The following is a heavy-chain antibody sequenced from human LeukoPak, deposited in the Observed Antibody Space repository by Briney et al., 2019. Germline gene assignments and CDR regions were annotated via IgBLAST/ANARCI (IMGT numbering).Heavy chain of an antibody. CDR3: ARDLGIVATSDNWFDP. CDR2: INPSGGST. J-gene: IGHJ5*02. CDR1: GYSFTNYA. V-gene: IGHV1-46*01. Sequence: GASVKVSCKASGYSFTNYAMNWVRQAPGQGLEWMGIINPSGGSTSYAQKFQGRVTMTRDMSTSTVYMELSSLRSEDTAVYYCARDLGIVATSDNWFDPWGQGTLVTVSS. D-gene: IGHD5-12*01.